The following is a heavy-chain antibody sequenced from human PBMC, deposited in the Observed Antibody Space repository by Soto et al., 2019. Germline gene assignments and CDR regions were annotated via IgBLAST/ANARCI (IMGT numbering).Heavy chain of an antibody. D-gene: IGHD1-26*01. Sequence: ASVKVSCKASGYTFTSYDINWVRQATGQGLEWMGWMNPNSGNTGYAQKFQGRVTMTRNTSISTAYMELSSLRSEDTAVYYCARVGQRGSSRVGWFDPWGQGTLVTVSS. CDR3: ARVGQRGSSRVGWFDP. J-gene: IGHJ5*02. CDR1: GYTFTSYD. V-gene: IGHV1-8*01. CDR2: MNPNSGNT.